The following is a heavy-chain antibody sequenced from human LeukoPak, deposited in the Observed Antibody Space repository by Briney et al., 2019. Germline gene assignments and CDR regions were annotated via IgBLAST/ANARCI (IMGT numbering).Heavy chain of an antibody. D-gene: IGHD2-15*01. Sequence: GGSLRLSCAASGFTFDDYAMSWVRQAPGKGLEWVSGINWNGGSTAYADSVKGRFAISRDSAKNSLFLQMNSLRAEDTALYYCARAGGSWPYYYYMDVWGKGTTVTVSS. CDR3: ARAGGSWPYYYYMDV. J-gene: IGHJ6*03. CDR2: INWNGGST. V-gene: IGHV3-20*04. CDR1: GFTFDDYA.